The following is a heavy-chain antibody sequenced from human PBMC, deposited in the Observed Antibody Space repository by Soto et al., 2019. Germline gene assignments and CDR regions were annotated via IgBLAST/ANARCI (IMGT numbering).Heavy chain of an antibody. D-gene: IGHD3-10*01. CDR2: IDQGGGEK. J-gene: IGHJ5*02. CDR1: GFSFSTYW. Sequence: EVQLVESGGGLVQPGGSLRLSCAASGFSFSTYWMAWVRQAPGKGLEWVANIDQGGGEKYYVDSVRGRFTISRDNAKNPLNWQRNGWEPGARAFYSGGRGGNWSAPWGQETLASASS. CDR3: GRGGNWSAP. V-gene: IGHV3-7*04.